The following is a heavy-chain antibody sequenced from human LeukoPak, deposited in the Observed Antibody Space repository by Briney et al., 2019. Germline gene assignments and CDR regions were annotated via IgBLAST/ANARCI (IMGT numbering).Heavy chain of an antibody. Sequence: GGSLRLSCAASGFTFSSYAMNWVRQAPGKGLEWVSAISSSGGGTYYADSVKGRFTISRDNSKNTLYLQMNSPRVEDTAIYYCAKAPQEYSGYAPPANWGQGTLVTVSS. CDR2: ISSSGGGT. J-gene: IGHJ4*02. CDR1: GFTFSSYA. D-gene: IGHD5-12*01. CDR3: AKAPQEYSGYAPPAN. V-gene: IGHV3-23*01.